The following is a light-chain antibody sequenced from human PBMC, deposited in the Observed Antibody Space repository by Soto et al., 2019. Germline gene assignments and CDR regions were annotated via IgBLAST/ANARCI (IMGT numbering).Light chain of an antibody. CDR2: GAS. J-gene: IGKJ1*01. CDR1: QSVSSSY. CDR3: QEYGSSRT. V-gene: IGKV3-20*01. Sequence: EIVWTQSPGTLSLSPGERATLSCRASQSVSSSYIAWYQQKPGQAPRLLIHGASIRATGIPDRFSGSGSGADFTLTISRLEPEDFAVYYCQEYGSSRTFGQGTKVEV.